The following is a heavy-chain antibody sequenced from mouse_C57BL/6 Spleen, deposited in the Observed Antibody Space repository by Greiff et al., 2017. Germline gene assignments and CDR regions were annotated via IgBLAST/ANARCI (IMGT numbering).Heavy chain of an antibody. CDR1: GYSITSGYY. V-gene: IGHV3-6*01. D-gene: IGHD4-1*01. CDR3: ARDQDWLDY. J-gene: IGHJ2*01. Sequence: DVQLVESGPGLVKPSQSLSLTCSVTGYSITSGYYWNWIRQFPGNKLEWMGYISYDGSNNYNPSLKNRISITRDTSKNQFFLKLNSVTTEDTATYYCARDQDWLDYWGQGTTLTVSS. CDR2: ISYDGSN.